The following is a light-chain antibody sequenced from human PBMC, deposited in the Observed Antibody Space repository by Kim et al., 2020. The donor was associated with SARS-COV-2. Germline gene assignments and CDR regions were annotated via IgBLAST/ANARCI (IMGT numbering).Light chain of an antibody. CDR3: SSYAGTRVL. J-gene: IGLJ1*01. CDR2: EVY. Sequence: GESVAITCTRTSNGIINYNCVARNQQNPGKALKVLMYEVYGRPSGVPDHFSGAKSGNTSSLTVSGLQTEDDADYYCSSYAGTRVLFGSGTKVTVL. V-gene: IGLV2-8*01. CDR1: SNGIINYNC.